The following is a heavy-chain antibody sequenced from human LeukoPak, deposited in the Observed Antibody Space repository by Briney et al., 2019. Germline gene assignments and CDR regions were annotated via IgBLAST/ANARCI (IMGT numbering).Heavy chain of an antibody. Sequence: PGGSLRLSCAASGFTFSSYAMSWVRQAPGKGLEWVSDISGSGGSTYYADSVKGRFTISRDNSKNTLYLQMNSLRAEDTAVYYCAKDTIKIVVVVAGYLDYWGQGTLVTVSS. CDR3: AKDTIKIVVVVAGYLDY. CDR1: GFTFSSYA. CDR2: ISGSGGST. D-gene: IGHD2-15*01. V-gene: IGHV3-23*01. J-gene: IGHJ4*02.